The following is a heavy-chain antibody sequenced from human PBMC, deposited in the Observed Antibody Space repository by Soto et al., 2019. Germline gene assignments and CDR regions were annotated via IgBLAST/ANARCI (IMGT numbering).Heavy chain of an antibody. CDR1: GYTFTSYA. D-gene: IGHD3-22*01. Sequence: ASVKVSCKASGYTFTSYAMHWVRQAPGQRLEWMGWINAGNGNTKYSQKFQGRVTITRDTSASTAYMELSSLRSEDTAVYYCARVHYYDSSGPYGMDVWGQGTTVTVSS. CDR2: INAGNGNT. J-gene: IGHJ6*02. CDR3: ARVHYYDSSGPYGMDV. V-gene: IGHV1-3*01.